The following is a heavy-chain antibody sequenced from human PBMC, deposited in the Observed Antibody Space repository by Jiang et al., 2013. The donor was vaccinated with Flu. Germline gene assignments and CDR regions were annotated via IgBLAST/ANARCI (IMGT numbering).Heavy chain of an antibody. D-gene: IGHD6-19*01. CDR3: ARAVAVAGTFLDY. CDR1: GGSISSGGYS. V-gene: IGHV4-30-4*07. CDR2: IYYSGST. Sequence: GPGLVKPSQTLSLTCAVSGGSISSGGYSWSWIRQPPGKGLEWIGYIYYSGSTYYNPSLKSRVTISVDTSKNQFSLKLSSVTAADTAVYYCARAVAVAGTFLDYWGQGTLVTVSS. J-gene: IGHJ4*02.